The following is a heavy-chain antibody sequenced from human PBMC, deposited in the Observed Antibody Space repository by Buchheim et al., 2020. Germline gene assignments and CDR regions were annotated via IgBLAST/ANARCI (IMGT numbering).Heavy chain of an antibody. CDR1: GLTFSSYA. V-gene: IGHV3-23*04. Sequence: EVQLVESGGGLVQPGGSLRLSCAASGLTFSSYAMSWVRQAPGKGLEWVSAISGSGGSTYYADSVKGRFTISRDNSKNTLYLQMNSLRAEDTAVYCCAKDLTRGGGYYDWYFDLWGRGTL. J-gene: IGHJ2*01. CDR2: ISGSGGST. CDR3: AKDLTRGGGYYDWYFDL. D-gene: IGHD3-22*01.